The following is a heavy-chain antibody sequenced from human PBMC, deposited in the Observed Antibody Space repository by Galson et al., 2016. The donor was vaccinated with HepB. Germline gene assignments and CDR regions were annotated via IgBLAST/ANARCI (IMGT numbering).Heavy chain of an antibody. Sequence: SLRLSCAASGFSVSGNYMSWVRQAPGKGLEWLSDIYSDGSTSHIDSVKGRFTISNDKSKNTLYLQMNSLRVDDTAVYYCARAPHDYGDYIDGFDVWGQGTMVTVSS. CDR2: IYSDGST. J-gene: IGHJ3*01. V-gene: IGHV3-53*01. D-gene: IGHD4-17*01. CDR3: ARAPHDYGDYIDGFDV. CDR1: GFSVSGNY.